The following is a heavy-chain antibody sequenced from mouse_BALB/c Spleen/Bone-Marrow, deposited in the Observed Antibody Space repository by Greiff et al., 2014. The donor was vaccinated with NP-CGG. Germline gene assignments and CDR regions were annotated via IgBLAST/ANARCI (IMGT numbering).Heavy chain of an antibody. CDR3: ARSGEKYGAMDY. V-gene: IGHV5-4*02. D-gene: IGHD1-1*02. CDR2: ISDGGNYT. Sequence: EVQVVESGGGLVKPGGSLKLSCTASGFTLSDYYMYWVRQTPEKRLEWVAAISDGGNYTFNPDSVKGRFTIPRDNAKNNLYLQMSSLKSEDTAMYYCARSGEKYGAMDYWGQGTSVTVSS. J-gene: IGHJ4*01. CDR1: GFTLSDYY.